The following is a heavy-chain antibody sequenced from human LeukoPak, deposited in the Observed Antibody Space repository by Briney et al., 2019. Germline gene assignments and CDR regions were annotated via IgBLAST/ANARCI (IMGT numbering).Heavy chain of an antibody. CDR2: IFPADSDT. Sequence: KGGESLKISCKGSGYSFTSYWIGWVRQMPGKGLEWMGIIFPADSDTRYSPSFQGQATISADKSISTAYLQWSSLEAPDTAMYYCASLRSYTDAFDIWGQGTMVTVSS. CDR3: ASLRSYTDAFDI. V-gene: IGHV5-51*01. CDR1: GYSFTSYW. J-gene: IGHJ3*02. D-gene: IGHD1-14*01.